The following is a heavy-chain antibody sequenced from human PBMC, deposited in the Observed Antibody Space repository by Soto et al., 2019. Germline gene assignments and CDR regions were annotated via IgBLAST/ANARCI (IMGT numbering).Heavy chain of an antibody. D-gene: IGHD6-13*01. CDR3: ARQQQDFFDI. Sequence: SETLSLTCTVSGGSISSYYWSWIRQPPGKGLEWIGYIYYSGSTNYNPSLKSRVTISVDTSKNQFSLKLSSVTAADTAVYYCARQQQDFFDIWGQGTMVTVSS. CDR2: IYYSGST. J-gene: IGHJ3*02. CDR1: GGSISSYY. V-gene: IGHV4-59*01.